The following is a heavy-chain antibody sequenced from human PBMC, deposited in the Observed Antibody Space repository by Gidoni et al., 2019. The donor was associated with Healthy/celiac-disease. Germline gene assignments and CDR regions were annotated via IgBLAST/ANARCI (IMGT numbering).Heavy chain of an antibody. CDR2: INPSGGST. D-gene: IGHD6-19*01. CDR1: GYTFTSYS. CDR3: ASGRWLINLDY. Sequence: QVHLVQSGAEVNKPGASVKVSCKPSGYTFTSYSMHWVRPAPGQGLEWLGLINPSGGSTSYAQKFQGRVTMTRDTSTSTVYMELSSLRSGDTAVYYCASGRWLINLDYWGQGILVTVSS. J-gene: IGHJ4*02. V-gene: IGHV1-46*01.